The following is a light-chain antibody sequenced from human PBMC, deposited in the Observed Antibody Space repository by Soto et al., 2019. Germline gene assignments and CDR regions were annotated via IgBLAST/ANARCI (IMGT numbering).Light chain of an antibody. V-gene: IGLV2-8*01. CDR3: SSHGGINNVV. J-gene: IGLJ3*02. Sequence: QSALTQPPSASGSPGQSVTISCTGTSSDIGGYDHVSWYRQDPGKAPKVMIYEVTKRPSGVPDRFSGSKAGNTASLTVFGLQAEDEADYFCSSHGGINNVVFGGGTKLTVL. CDR2: EVT. CDR1: SSDIGGYDH.